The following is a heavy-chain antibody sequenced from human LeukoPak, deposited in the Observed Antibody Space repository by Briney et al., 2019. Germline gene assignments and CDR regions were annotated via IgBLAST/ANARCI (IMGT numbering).Heavy chain of an antibody. V-gene: IGHV4-34*01. J-gene: IGHJ4*02. Sequence: SETLSLTCAVYGGSFSGYYWSWIRQPPGKGLEWIGEINHSGSTNYNPSLKSRVTISVDTSKNQFSLKLSSVTAADTAVYYCAREVDYYGSGSYGGGLTDYWGQGTLVTVSS. CDR1: GGSFSGYY. D-gene: IGHD3-10*01. CDR2: INHSGST. CDR3: AREVDYYGSGSYGGGLTDY.